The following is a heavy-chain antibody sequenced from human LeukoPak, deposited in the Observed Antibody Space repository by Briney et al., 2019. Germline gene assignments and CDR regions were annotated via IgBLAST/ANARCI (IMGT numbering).Heavy chain of an antibody. CDR2: INPNSGGT. CDR3: ARDVSSGLMVYASSADHYYYYMDV. D-gene: IGHD2-8*01. V-gene: IGHV1-2*02. Sequence: ASVKVSCKASGYTFTGYYMHWVRQAPGQGLEWMGWINPNSGGTNYAQKFQGRVTMTRDTSISTAYMELSRLRSDDTAVYYCARDVSSGLMVYASSADHYYYYMDVWGKGTTVTVFS. CDR1: GYTFTGYY. J-gene: IGHJ6*03.